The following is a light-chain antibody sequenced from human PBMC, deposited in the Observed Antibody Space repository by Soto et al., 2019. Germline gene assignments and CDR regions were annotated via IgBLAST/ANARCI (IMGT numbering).Light chain of an antibody. J-gene: IGKJ3*01. V-gene: IGKV1-27*01. Sequence: DIQMTQSPSSLSASVGDRVTITCRASQGISNYLAWYQQKPGKVPKLRIYAASTLQSGVPSRFSGSGSGTDFTLTISGLQPEDVATYYCQKYNSAPRTFGPGTKVDIK. CDR3: QKYNSAPRT. CDR1: QGISNY. CDR2: AAS.